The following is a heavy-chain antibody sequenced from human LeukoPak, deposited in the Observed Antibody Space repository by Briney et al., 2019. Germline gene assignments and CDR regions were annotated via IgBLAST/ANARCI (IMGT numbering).Heavy chain of an antibody. Sequence: PGGSLRLSCAASGFTFSNYYMSWIRQAPGKGLEWVSYISSSGSTIYYADSVKGRFTISRDNAKNSLYLQMNSLRAEDTAVYYCAGGVDDIAVAGHFDYWGQGTLVTVSS. CDR1: GFTFSNYY. D-gene: IGHD6-19*01. V-gene: IGHV3-11*01. CDR3: AGGVDDIAVAGHFDY. CDR2: ISSSGSTI. J-gene: IGHJ4*02.